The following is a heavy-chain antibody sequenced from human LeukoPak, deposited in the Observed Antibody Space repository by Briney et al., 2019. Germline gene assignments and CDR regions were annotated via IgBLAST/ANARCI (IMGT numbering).Heavy chain of an antibody. D-gene: IGHD6-13*01. CDR3: VKGRISEDGLDF. Sequence: PGGSLRLSCEASGFTFNTYAIYWVRQAPGKGLEWVSGICGSGGNTYYADSVKGRFTISRDNSKNMLYLQMNSLRAEDTAVYYCVKGRISEDGLDFWGQGTLVTVSS. V-gene: IGHV3-23*01. J-gene: IGHJ4*02. CDR1: GFTFNTYA. CDR2: ICGSGGNT.